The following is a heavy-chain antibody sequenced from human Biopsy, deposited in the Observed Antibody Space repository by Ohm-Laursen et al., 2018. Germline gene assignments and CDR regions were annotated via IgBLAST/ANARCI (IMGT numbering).Heavy chain of an antibody. CDR2: INAKTGDS. J-gene: IGHJ5*02. V-gene: IGHV1-2*02. Sequence: SVKVSRKASGYTFTVYHVHWVRQAPGQGLEWMGWINAKTGDSNYAQKFQGRVTMTRDTSISTAYVDLSSLRSDDTAVYYCTRGGYYYDSLAYYYWFDPWGQGTLVTVSS. CDR1: GYTFTVYH. D-gene: IGHD3-22*01. CDR3: TRGGYYYDSLAYYYWFDP.